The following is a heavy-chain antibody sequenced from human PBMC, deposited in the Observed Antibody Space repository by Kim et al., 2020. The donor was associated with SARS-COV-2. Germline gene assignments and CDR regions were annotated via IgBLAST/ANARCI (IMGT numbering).Heavy chain of an antibody. CDR1: GGTFSSYA. V-gene: IGHV1-69*13. Sequence: SVKVSCKASGGTFSSYAISWVRQAPGQGLEWMGGIIPIFGTANYAQKFQGRVTITADESTSTAYMELSSLRSEDTAVYYCARAPHTRISGWFPYWGQGTLVTVSS. D-gene: IGHD6-19*01. CDR3: ARAPHTRISGWFPY. J-gene: IGHJ4*02. CDR2: IIPIFGTA.